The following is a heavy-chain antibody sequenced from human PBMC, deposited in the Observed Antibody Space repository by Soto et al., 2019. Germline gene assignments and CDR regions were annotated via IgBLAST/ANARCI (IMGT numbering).Heavy chain of an antibody. Sequence: GWSLRLSCTASGFTVSDYAMTWVRQAPGKGMDWVSSFSGRGGSTYYAASVKGRFTISRDNSKNTLYLQMNRLTAEDTAVYYCAKGAKWALPLEFWGVGTLVTVSS. CDR1: GFTVSDYA. D-gene: IGHD1-26*01. J-gene: IGHJ4*02. CDR2: FSGRGGST. CDR3: AKGAKWALPLEF. V-gene: IGHV3-23*01.